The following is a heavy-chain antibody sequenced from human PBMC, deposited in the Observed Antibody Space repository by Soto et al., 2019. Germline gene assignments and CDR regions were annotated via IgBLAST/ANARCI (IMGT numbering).Heavy chain of an antibody. CDR3: ARSSGYYLIGDS. D-gene: IGHD3-22*01. Sequence: QVQLVQSGAEEKKPGASVKVSCKASGYTFTSYAMHWVRQAPGQRLEWMGWINAGNGNTKYSQKFQGRVTITRDTSASTADMELSSLRSEDTAVYYCARSSGYYLIGDSWGQGTLVTVSS. J-gene: IGHJ4*02. V-gene: IGHV1-3*05. CDR2: INAGNGNT. CDR1: GYTFTSYA.